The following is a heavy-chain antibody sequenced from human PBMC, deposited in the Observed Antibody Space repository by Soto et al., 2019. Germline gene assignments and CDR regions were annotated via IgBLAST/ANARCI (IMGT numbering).Heavy chain of an antibody. CDR1: GFTFSSYS. Sequence: EVQLVESGGGFVQPGGSLRLSCAASGFTFSSYSMNWVRQAPGKGLEWLSYISSSISTMHYADSVKGRVTMSRDNAKNSLYLQINSLRDEDTAVYYCAREVRDTAVADFDYWGQGNLVTVSS. CDR2: ISSSISTM. V-gene: IGHV3-48*02. D-gene: IGHD5-18*01. CDR3: AREVRDTAVADFDY. J-gene: IGHJ4*02.